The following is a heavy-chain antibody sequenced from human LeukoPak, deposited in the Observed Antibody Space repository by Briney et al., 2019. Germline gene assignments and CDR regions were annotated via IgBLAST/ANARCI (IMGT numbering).Heavy chain of an antibody. CDR2: IYYSGST. Sequence: PSETLSLTCTVSGGSISSSSYYWGWIRQPPGKGLEWIGSIYYSGSTYYNPSLKSRVTISVDTSKNQFSLKLSSVTAADTAVYYCARDQEIDDFWSGYYHFDYWGQGTLVTVSS. D-gene: IGHD3-3*01. J-gene: IGHJ4*02. CDR3: ARDQEIDDFWSGYYHFDY. V-gene: IGHV4-39*07. CDR1: GGSISSSSYY.